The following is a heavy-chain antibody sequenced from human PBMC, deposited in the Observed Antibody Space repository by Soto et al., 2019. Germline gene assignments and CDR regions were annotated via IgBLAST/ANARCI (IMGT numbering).Heavy chain of an antibody. CDR3: ARAPAIYSGSYKEDYFDY. J-gene: IGHJ4*02. V-gene: IGHV1-69*06. CDR2: IIPIFGTA. D-gene: IGHD1-26*01. Sequence: QVQLVQSGAEVKKPVSSVKVSCKASGGTFSSYAISWVRQAPGQGLEWMGGIIPIFGTANYAQKFQGRVTITADKSTSTAYMELSSLRSEDTAVYYCARAPAIYSGSYKEDYFDYWGQGTLVTVS. CDR1: GGTFSSYA.